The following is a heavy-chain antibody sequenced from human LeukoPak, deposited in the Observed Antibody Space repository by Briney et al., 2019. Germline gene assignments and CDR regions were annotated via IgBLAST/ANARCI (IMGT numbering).Heavy chain of an antibody. Sequence: SVKVSCKASGGTFSSYAISWVRQAPGQGLEWMGGIIPIFGTANYAQKFQGRVTITADKSTSTAYMELSSLRSEDTAVYYCARGGLRFLERLPLPDPYYYMDVWGKGTTVTVSS. J-gene: IGHJ6*03. D-gene: IGHD3-3*01. V-gene: IGHV1-69*06. CDR2: IIPIFGTA. CDR1: GGTFSSYA. CDR3: ARGGLRFLERLPLPDPYYYMDV.